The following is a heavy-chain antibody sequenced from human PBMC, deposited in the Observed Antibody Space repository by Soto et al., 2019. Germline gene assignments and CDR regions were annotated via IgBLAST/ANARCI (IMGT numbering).Heavy chain of an antibody. Sequence: GGSLRLSCSASGFTFSEYSMHWVRQAPGKGLQYVSTISSDGDITYYADSVKGRFTISRDNSKNTLYLQMNSLRPEDTAVYYCVKDRVSEHNNGWPQGSWGQGTQVTAPQ. CDR2: ISSDGDIT. D-gene: IGHD6-19*01. J-gene: IGHJ4*02. CDR3: VKDRVSEHNNGWPQGS. V-gene: IGHV3-64D*06. CDR1: GFTFSEYS.